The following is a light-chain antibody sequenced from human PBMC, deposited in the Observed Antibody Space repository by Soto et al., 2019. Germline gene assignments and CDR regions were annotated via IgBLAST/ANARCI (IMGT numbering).Light chain of an antibody. V-gene: IGLV2-14*01. Sequence: QSALTQPASVSGSPGQSITISCTGTSSVVGGYNYVSWYQQHPGKAPKLMIYDVDNRPSGVSNRFSGSRSGNTASLTISGLQAEDEADYYCSSYTSTSTVVFGGGTKLTVL. CDR1: SSVVGGYNY. J-gene: IGLJ2*01. CDR2: DVD. CDR3: SSYTSTSTVV.